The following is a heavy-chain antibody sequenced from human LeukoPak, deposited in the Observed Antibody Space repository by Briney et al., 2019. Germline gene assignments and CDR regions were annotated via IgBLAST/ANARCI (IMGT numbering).Heavy chain of an antibody. V-gene: IGHV3-33*01. CDR3: AREWTAAACKRRSSQFDC. Sequence: GGSLRLSCAASGFTFSSYGMHWVRQAPGKGLEWVAVIWYVGSNKYYADSVKGRFTISRDNSKNTPYLQMNSLRAEDTAVYYCAREWTAAACKRRSSQFDCWGQGTLVT. J-gene: IGHJ4*02. D-gene: IGHD6-13*01. CDR2: IWYVGSNK. CDR1: GFTFSSYG.